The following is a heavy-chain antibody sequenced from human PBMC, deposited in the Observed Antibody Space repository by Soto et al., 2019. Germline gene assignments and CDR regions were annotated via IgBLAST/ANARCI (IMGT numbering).Heavy chain of an antibody. V-gene: IGHV4-59*01. CDR3: ARHGGNNYGGVFDY. CDR1: GGSITSYY. J-gene: IGHJ4*02. Sequence: QVQLQESGPGLVKPSETLSLTCTVSGGSITSYYWSWMRQPPGKGLEWIGYIYYSGSTNYNPSLKSRATISVDTSKNQCSLKLSSVAAADTAVYYCARHGGNNYGGVFDYWGQGTLVTVSS. CDR2: IYYSGST. D-gene: IGHD5-18*01.